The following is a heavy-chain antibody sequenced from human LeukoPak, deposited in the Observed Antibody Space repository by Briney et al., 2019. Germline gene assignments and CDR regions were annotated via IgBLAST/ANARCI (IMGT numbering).Heavy chain of an antibody. CDR3: ARRGRTAGYCSGGSCYSYWFDP. CDR1: GYSFTSYW. J-gene: IGHJ5*02. V-gene: IGHV5-51*01. Sequence: GESLKISCKGSGYSFTSYWIGWVRQMPGKGLEWMGIIYPCDSDTRYSPSFQGQVTISADKSISSAYLQWSSLKASDTAMYYCARRGRTAGYCSGGSCYSYWFDPWGQGTVVTVSS. CDR2: IYPCDSDT. D-gene: IGHD2-15*01.